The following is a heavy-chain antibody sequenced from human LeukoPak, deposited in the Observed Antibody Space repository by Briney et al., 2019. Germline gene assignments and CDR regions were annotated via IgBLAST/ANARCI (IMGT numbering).Heavy chain of an antibody. V-gene: IGHV3-48*01. Sequence: GGSLRLSCAASGFTFSSYRMNWVRQAPGKGLEWVSYISSSGGTIYYADSVKGRFTISRDNSKNTLYLQMDSLRAEDTALYYCAKGSGINHYHWIDPWGQGTLVTVSS. J-gene: IGHJ5*02. CDR2: ISSSGGTI. CDR1: GFTFSSYR. D-gene: IGHD1-14*01. CDR3: AKGSGINHYHWIDP.